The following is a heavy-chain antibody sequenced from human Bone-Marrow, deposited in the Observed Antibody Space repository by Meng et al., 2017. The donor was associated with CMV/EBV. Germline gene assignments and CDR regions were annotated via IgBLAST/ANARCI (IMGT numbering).Heavy chain of an antibody. V-gene: IGHV3-7*01. D-gene: IGHD2-2*01. CDR1: GFTFSSYW. J-gene: IGHJ6*02. CDR2: IKQDGSEK. Sequence: GVLKISCAASGFTFSSYWMSWVRQAPGKGLEWVANIKQDGSEKYYVDSVKGRFTISRDNAKNSLYLQMNSLRAEDTAVYYCARDQIVVVPAALYGMDVWGQGTTVTVSS. CDR3: ARDQIVVVPAALYGMDV.